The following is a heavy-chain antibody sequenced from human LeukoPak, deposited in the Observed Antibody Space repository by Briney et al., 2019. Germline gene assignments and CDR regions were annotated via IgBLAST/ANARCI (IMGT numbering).Heavy chain of an antibody. V-gene: IGHV3-13*01. CDR2: IDTAGDT. CDR1: GFTFSTYD. Sequence: GGSLRLSCAASGFTFSTYDMHWVRQGTGKGLEWDSAIDTAGDTYYPASVKGRFSISRENAKNSLYLQMNSLRAGDTAVYYCARVLTARSGGYDAFDIWGQGTMVTVSS. CDR3: ARVLTARSGGYDAFDI. D-gene: IGHD6-25*01. J-gene: IGHJ3*02.